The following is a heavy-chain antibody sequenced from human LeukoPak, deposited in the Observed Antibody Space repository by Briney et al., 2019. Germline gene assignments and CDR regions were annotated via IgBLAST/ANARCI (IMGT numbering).Heavy chain of an antibody. CDR1: GFIFSNHW. V-gene: IGHV3-7*01. CDR3: ARTNYGAFDY. D-gene: IGHD4/OR15-4a*01. Sequence: GGSLRLSCAASGFIFSNHWMSWVRQAPGKGLEWVANIKQDGSEKYYVDSVKGRFTISRDNAKNSLYLQMSSLRAEDTAVYYCARTNYGAFDYWGQGTLVTVSS. J-gene: IGHJ4*02. CDR2: IKQDGSEK.